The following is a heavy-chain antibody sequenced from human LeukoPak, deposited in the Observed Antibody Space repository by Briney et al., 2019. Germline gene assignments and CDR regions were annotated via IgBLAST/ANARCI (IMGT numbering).Heavy chain of an antibody. V-gene: IGHV4-34*01. CDR1: GGSFSGYY. CDR3: ARSRWLRSPFDY. CDR2: INHSGST. D-gene: IGHD5-12*01. J-gene: IGHJ4*02. Sequence: SETLSLTCAVYGGSFSGYYWSWIRQPPGKGLERIGEINHSGSTNHNPSLKGRVTISVDTSKNQFSLKLSSVTAADTAVYYCARSRWLRSPFDYWGQGTLVTVSS.